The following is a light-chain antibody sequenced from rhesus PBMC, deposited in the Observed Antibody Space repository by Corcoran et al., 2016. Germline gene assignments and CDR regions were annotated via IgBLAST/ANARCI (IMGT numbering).Light chain of an antibody. J-gene: IGKJ1*01. CDR3: LQHNSYPRT. Sequence: DIQMTQSPSSLSASVGDTVTIHCRASQGISSYLNRFQQKPGKTPKLLLYAASSLESGVPSRFSGGGSGTDFTLTIRSLQPEDFAVYYCLQHNSYPRTFGQGTKVEIK. CDR1: QGISSY. V-gene: IGKV1-28*03. CDR2: AAS.